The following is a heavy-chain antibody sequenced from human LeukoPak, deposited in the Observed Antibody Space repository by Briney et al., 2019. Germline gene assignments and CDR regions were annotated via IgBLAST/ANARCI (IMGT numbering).Heavy chain of an antibody. Sequence: ASVKVSCKASGGTFSDYTFNWVRQAPGQGLEWMGWTDPNSGDTNYAQKFQGRVTMTRDTSISTAYMELSNLRSDDTAVYYCARGGATNGVCCLFDYWGQGTLVTVSS. CDR1: GGTFSDYT. D-gene: IGHD2-8*01. J-gene: IGHJ4*02. V-gene: IGHV1-2*02. CDR2: TDPNSGDT. CDR3: ARGGATNGVCCLFDY.